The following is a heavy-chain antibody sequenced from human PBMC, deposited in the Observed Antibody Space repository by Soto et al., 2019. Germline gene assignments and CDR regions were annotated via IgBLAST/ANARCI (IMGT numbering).Heavy chain of an antibody. J-gene: IGHJ5*01. CDR3: ARVRQGCSANNCYFDP. V-gene: IGHV4-4*02. Sequence: RSLTCTLSGGSVRAPDWWNWVRQSPDKGLEWIAEVHISGHSNYNPSLRSRVSVSIDSSKNQFYLNLNSVTAADTAIYYCARVRQGCSANNCYFDPWGQGTQVTVSS. D-gene: IGHD1-1*01. CDR2: VHISGHS. CDR1: GGSVRAPDW.